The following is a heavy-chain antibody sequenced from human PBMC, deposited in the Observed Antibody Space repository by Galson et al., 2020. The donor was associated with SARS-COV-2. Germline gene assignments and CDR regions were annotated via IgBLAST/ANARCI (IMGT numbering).Heavy chain of an antibody. Sequence: SGPTLVKPTQTLTLTCTFSGFSLSTSGMCVTWIRQPPGKALQWLALIDWDDDKYYSTSLKTRLTISKDTSKNQVVLTMTNMDPVDTATYYGEGLEGDSSGWPNFDYWGQGTLVTVSS. CDR1: GFSLSTSGMC. V-gene: IGHV2-70*01. J-gene: IGHJ4*02. CDR3: EGLEGDSSGWPNFDY. CDR2: IDWDDDK. D-gene: IGHD6-25*01.